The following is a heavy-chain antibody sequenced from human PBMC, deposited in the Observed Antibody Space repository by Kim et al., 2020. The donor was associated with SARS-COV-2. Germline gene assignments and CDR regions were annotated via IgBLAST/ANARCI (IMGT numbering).Heavy chain of an antibody. CDR2: ISGSGAGT. CDR1: GFTISSYA. Sequence: GGSLRLSCAASGFTISSYAMSWVRQAPGKGLEWVSVISGSGAGTYYADSVKGRFTFSRDNSKNTLYLQMNSLRAEDTAIYYCARFSGLYTSSWYINYWG. J-gene: IGHJ4*01. CDR3: ARFSGLYTSSWYINY. D-gene: IGHD6-13*01. V-gene: IGHV3-23*01.